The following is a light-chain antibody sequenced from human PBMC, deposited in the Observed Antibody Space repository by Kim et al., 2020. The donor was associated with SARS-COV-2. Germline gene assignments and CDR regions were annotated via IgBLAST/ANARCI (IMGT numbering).Light chain of an antibody. CDR1: QSVRSNY. V-gene: IGKV3-20*01. CDR3: QQYGSSPPT. CDR2: GAS. J-gene: IGKJ2*01. Sequence: LSPGERATLSCRASQSVRSNYLAWYQHKPGQAPRLLIYGASSRATGIPDRFSGSGSGTDFTLTISRLEPEDFAVYFCQQYGSSPPTFGQGTKLEI.